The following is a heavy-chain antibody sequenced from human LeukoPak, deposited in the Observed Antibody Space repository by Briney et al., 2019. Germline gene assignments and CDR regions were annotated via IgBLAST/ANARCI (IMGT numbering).Heavy chain of an antibody. V-gene: IGHV1-69*02. Sequence: SVKVSCKASGGTFSSYTIGWVRQAPGQGLEWMGRIIPILGIANYAQRFQGRVTITADKSTSTAYMELSSLRSEDTAVYYCASGQMGGSPLGAFGIWGQGTMVTVSS. CDR2: IIPILGIA. CDR1: GGTFSSYT. J-gene: IGHJ3*02. D-gene: IGHD1-26*01. CDR3: ASGQMGGSPLGAFGI.